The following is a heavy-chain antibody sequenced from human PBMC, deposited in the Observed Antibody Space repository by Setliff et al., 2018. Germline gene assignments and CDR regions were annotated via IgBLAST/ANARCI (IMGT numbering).Heavy chain of an antibody. V-gene: IGHV3-48*01. CDR1: GFTFSSYR. CDR3: ARLNHRPNDAFDI. Sequence: HPGGSLRLSCAASGFTFSSYRMTWVRQAPGRGLEWVSHISSSSSTIYYADSLKGRFTVSRDNAKNSLYLQMSSLRAEDTAVYYCARLNHRPNDAFDIWGQGTMVTVS. CDR2: ISSSSSTI. J-gene: IGHJ3*02.